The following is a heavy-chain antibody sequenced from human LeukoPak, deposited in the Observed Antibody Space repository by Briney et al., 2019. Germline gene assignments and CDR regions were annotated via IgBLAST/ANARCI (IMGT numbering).Heavy chain of an antibody. CDR1: GFTFSIYA. D-gene: IGHD1-26*01. Sequence: GGSLRLSCAASGFTFSIYAMSWVRQAPGKGLEWVSAITASGGNTYYVDSVKGRFTISRDNSKNTVSLQMNSLRAEDTAVYHCAKIAGGGATSYWGQGTLVTVSS. CDR2: ITASGGNT. CDR3: AKIAGGGATSY. V-gene: IGHV3-23*01. J-gene: IGHJ4*02.